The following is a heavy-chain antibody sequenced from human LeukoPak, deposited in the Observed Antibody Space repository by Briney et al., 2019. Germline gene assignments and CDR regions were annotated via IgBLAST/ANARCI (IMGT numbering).Heavy chain of an antibody. J-gene: IGHJ4*02. CDR2: IYYSGST. D-gene: IGHD5-12*01. V-gene: IGHV4-39*02. CDR3: AREHRGYEGTDGFDY. Sequence: LETLSLTCTVSGGSISSSSYYWGWIRQPPGKGLEWIGSIYYSGSTYYNPSLKSRVTISVDTSKNQFSLKLSSVTAADTAVYYCAREHRGYEGTDGFDYWGQGTLVTVSS. CDR1: GGSISSSSYY.